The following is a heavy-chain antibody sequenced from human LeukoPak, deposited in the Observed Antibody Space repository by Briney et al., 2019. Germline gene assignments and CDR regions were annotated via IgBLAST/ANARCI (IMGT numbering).Heavy chain of an antibody. CDR3: GYSSGYHQDNWFDP. CDR1: GGTFSSYA. V-gene: IGHV1-69*01. CDR2: IIPIFGTA. J-gene: IGHJ5*02. D-gene: IGHD3-22*01. Sequence: SVKVSCKASGGTFSSYAISWVRQAPGQGLEWMGGIIPIFGTANYAQKFQGRVTITADESTSTAYIELSSLRSEDTAVYYCGYSSGYHQDNWFDPWGQGTLVTVSS.